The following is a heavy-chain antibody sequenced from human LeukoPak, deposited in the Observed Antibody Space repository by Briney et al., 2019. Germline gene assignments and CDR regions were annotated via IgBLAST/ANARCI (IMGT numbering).Heavy chain of an antibody. V-gene: IGHV4-39*01. CDR3: ARYFYDTSGTYYPYFDY. J-gene: IGHJ4*02. D-gene: IGHD3-22*01. Sequence: SETLSLTCTVSGGSISSSSYFWAWIRRPPGRGLEWIGSISYSGSTYSNPSLMSRVTISVDTSKNQFSLKLSSVTAADTAVFYCARYFYDTSGTYYPYFDYWGQGILVTVSS. CDR1: GGSISSSSYF. CDR2: ISYSGST.